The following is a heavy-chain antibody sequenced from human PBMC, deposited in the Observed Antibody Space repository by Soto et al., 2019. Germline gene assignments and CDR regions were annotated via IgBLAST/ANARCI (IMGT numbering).Heavy chain of an antibody. CDR1: GYTFTSYA. Sequence: ASVKVSCKASGYTFTSYAMHWVRQAPGQRLEWMGWINAGNGNTKYSQKFQGRVTITRDTSASTAYMELSSLRSEDTAVYYCARVVAVAGPFDYWGQGTLVTGSS. CDR2: INAGNGNT. V-gene: IGHV1-3*01. CDR3: ARVVAVAGPFDY. D-gene: IGHD6-19*01. J-gene: IGHJ4*02.